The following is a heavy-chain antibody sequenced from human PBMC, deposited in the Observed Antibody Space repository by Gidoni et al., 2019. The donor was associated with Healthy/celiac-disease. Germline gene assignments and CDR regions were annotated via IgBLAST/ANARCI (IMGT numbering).Heavy chain of an antibody. D-gene: IGHD3-3*01. Sequence: QVQLQQWGAGLLKPSETLSLTCAVYGGSFSGYYWSWIRQPPGKGLEWIGEINHSGSTNYNPSRKSRVTISVDTSKNQFSLKLSSVTAADTAVYYCARGGILEWLLYEGGDYYYYYGMDVWGQGTTVTVSS. CDR2: INHSGST. V-gene: IGHV4-34*01. CDR3: ARGGILEWLLYEGGDYYYYYGMDV. J-gene: IGHJ6*02. CDR1: GGSFSGYY.